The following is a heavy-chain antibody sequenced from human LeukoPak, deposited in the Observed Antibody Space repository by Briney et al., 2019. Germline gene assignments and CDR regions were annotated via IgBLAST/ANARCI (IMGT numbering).Heavy chain of an antibody. CDR2: IYYSGST. CDR1: GGSISSGGYS. J-gene: IGHJ5*02. Sequence: PSQTLSLTCSVSGGSISSGGYSWSWIRPHPGKGLEWIGYIYYSGSTYYNPSLKSRVTISVDTSKNQFSLKLSAVTAADTAVYYCARVVVVAATHWFDPWGQGILVTVSS. D-gene: IGHD2-15*01. CDR3: ARVVVVAATHWFDP. V-gene: IGHV4-31*03.